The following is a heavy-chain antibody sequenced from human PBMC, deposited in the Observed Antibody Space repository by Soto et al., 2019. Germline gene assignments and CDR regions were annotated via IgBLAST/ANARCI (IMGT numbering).Heavy chain of an antibody. J-gene: IGHJ5*02. CDR2: ISAYNGNT. V-gene: IGHV1-18*01. Sequence: QVQLLQSGAEVKKTGASVKVSCKASGYTFTSYGISWVRQAPGQGLEWMGWISAYNGNTNYAQKLQGRGTMTTDTSTSTAYMELRSLRSDDTAVYYCARVQHHWTNNWFDPWGQGTLVTVSS. CDR1: GYTFTSYG. CDR3: ARVQHHWTNNWFDP. D-gene: IGHD3-3*02.